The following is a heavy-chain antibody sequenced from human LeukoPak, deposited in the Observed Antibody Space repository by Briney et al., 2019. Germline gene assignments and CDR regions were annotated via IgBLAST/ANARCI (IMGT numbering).Heavy chain of an antibody. D-gene: IGHD4-11*01. CDR3: ARSLHHDYSNVPVSLNNWFDP. V-gene: IGHV4-59*01. Sequence: PSETLSLTCTVSGGSISSYYWSWIRQPPGKGLEWIGYIYYSGSTNYNPSLKSRVTISVDTSKNQFSLKLSSVTAADTAVYYCARSLHHDYSNVPVSLNNWFDPWGQGTLVTVSS. CDR1: GGSISSYY. CDR2: IYYSGST. J-gene: IGHJ5*02.